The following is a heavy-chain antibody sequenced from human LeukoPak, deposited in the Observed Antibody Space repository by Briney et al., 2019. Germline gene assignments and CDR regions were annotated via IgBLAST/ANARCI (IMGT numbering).Heavy chain of an antibody. CDR1: GFTFSSYW. CDR2: IVGNDEIT. V-gene: IGHV3-23*01. D-gene: IGHD4-17*01. Sequence: GGSLRLSCAASGFTFSSYWMYWVRQAPGKGLEWVSVIVGNDEITYYADSVKGRFTISRDISKNTLYLQMSGLRAEDTAVYYCAKDLATVTTRSHYGMDVWGHGTTVTVSS. J-gene: IGHJ6*02. CDR3: AKDLATVTTRSHYGMDV.